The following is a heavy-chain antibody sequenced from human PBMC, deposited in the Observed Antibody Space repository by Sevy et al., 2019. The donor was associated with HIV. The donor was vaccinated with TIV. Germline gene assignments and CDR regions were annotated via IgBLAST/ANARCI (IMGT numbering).Heavy chain of an antibody. Sequence: KQSQTLSLTCGVSGGSISSISNYWGWIRQPPGRELEWIGSLYYEGTTYYNPSLQSRVRISGNTSKNLFSLDLTSLTAADTAVYYCASLSPFYHYMDVWGKGTTVTVSS. CDR2: LYYEGTT. V-gene: IGHV4-39*01. CDR3: ASLSPFYHYMDV. CDR1: GGSISSISNY. J-gene: IGHJ6*03.